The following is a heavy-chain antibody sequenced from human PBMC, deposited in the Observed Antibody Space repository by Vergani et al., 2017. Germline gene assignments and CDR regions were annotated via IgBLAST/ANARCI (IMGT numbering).Heavy chain of an antibody. D-gene: IGHD3-22*01. CDR1: GYTFTRYA. V-gene: IGHV7-4-1*02. Sequence: QVQLVQSGSELKKPGASVKISCKASGYTFTRYAINWVRQAPGQGLEWMGWINTTTGNPTYAQGFTGRFVFSLDTSVTAAYLQINSLKAEDSALYYCARVLNVYDSCGSLGNWGQGTLLTVSS. J-gene: IGHJ4*02. CDR2: INTTTGNP. CDR3: ARVLNVYDSCGSLGN.